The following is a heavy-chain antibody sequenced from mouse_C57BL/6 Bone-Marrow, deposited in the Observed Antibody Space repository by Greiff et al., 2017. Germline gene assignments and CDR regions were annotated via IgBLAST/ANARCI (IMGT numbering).Heavy chain of an antibody. D-gene: IGHD1-1*01. CDR1: GFSLSTSGMG. V-gene: IGHV8-12*01. CDR3: ARRAGYYGSSYDYAMDY. CDR2: IYWDDDK. Sequence: QVTLKVSGPGILQSSQTLSLTCSFSGFSLSTSGMGVSWIRQPSGKGLEWLAHIYWDDDKRYNTSLKSRRTISKDTSRNQVFLKITSVDTADTATYYCARRAGYYGSSYDYAMDYWGQGTSVTVSS. J-gene: IGHJ4*01.